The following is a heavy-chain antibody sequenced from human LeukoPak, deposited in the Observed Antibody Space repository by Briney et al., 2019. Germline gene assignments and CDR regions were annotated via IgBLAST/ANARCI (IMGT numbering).Heavy chain of an antibody. Sequence: SETLSLTCAVYGGSFSGYYWSWIRQPPGKGLEWIGEINHSGSTNYNPSLKSRVTISVDTSKNRFSLKLSSVTAADTAVYYCARGLRFDWLPRGYYYGMDVWGQGTTVTVSS. CDR2: INHSGST. D-gene: IGHD3-9*01. J-gene: IGHJ6*02. CDR3: ARGLRFDWLPRGYYYGMDV. V-gene: IGHV4-34*01. CDR1: GGSFSGYY.